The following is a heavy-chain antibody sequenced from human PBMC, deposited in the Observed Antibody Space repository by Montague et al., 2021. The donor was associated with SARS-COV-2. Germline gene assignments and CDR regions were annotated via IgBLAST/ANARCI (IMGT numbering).Heavy chain of an antibody. CDR1: GGSFSGYY. D-gene: IGHD5-18*01. CDR2: INHSGST. J-gene: IGHJ4*02. Sequence: SETLSLTCAVYGGSFSGYYLNWIRQPPGKGLEWIGEINHSGSTNYNSSLKSRVPMSVDTSKNQFSLNLSSVTAADTAVYDCSRGGRQGYGFRLGSFDSWGQGTLVTVSS. V-gene: IGHV4-34*01. CDR3: SRGGRQGYGFRLGSFDS.